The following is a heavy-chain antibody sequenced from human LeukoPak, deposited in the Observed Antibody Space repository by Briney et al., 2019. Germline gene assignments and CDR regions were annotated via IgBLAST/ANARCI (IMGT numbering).Heavy chain of an antibody. Sequence: SETLSLTCTVSGGSISSYYWSWIRQPPGKGLEWIGHISDSGSTNYNPSLKSRVTISLDTSKNQFSLKLSSVTAADTAVYFCARGISRAKTDYWGQGTLVTVSS. V-gene: IGHV4-59*01. CDR3: ARGISRAKTDY. CDR1: GGSISSYY. J-gene: IGHJ4*02. CDR2: ISDSGST.